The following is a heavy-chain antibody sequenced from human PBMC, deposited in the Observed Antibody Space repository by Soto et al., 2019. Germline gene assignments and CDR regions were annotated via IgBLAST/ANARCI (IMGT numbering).Heavy chain of an antibody. D-gene: IGHD5-18*01. CDR1: GFTFSSYA. CDR2: ISGSGGST. Sequence: EVQLLESGGGLVQPGGSLRLSCAASGFTFSSYAMSWVRQAPGKGLEWVSAISGSGGSTYYADSVKGRFTISRDNSKNPLYLQMNRLRAEDTAVYYRASGIQLWYYFDYWGQGTLVTFSS. J-gene: IGHJ4*02. V-gene: IGHV3-23*01. CDR3: ASGIQLWYYFDY.